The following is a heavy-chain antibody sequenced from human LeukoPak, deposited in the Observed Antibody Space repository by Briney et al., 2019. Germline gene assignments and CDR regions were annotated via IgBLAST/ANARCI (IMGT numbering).Heavy chain of an antibody. D-gene: IGHD6-6*01. J-gene: IGHJ4*02. Sequence: GGSLRLSCAASGFTFSSYSMNWVRQAPGKGLEWVSSISSSRSYIYYADSLKGRFTISRDNAENPLYLQMNSLRAEDTAVYYCARDSGYSSSSMVFDYWGQGTLVTVSS. CDR2: ISSSRSYI. V-gene: IGHV3-21*01. CDR3: ARDSGYSSSSMVFDY. CDR1: GFTFSSYS.